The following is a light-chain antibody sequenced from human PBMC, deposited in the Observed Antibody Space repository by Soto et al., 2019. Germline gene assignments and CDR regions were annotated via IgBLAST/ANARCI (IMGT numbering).Light chain of an antibody. CDR3: SSFTTSYFYV. CDR2: GVT. V-gene: IGLV2-14*01. Sequence: QSALTQPASVSGSPRQSITISCTGSGSDIGAYNYVSWYQQHPGKAPKLLIHGVTRRPSGVSSRFSASKSAYTASLTISGLQAEDEANYYCSSFTTSYFYVFGPGTKVTVL. CDR1: GSDIGAYNY. J-gene: IGLJ1*01.